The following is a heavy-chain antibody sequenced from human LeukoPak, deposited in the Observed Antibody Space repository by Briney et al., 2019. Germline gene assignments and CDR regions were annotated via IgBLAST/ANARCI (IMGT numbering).Heavy chain of an antibody. J-gene: IGHJ6*04. CDR3: ARDGTPIYTSGWVYMDV. Sequence: GGYMRFSCEASAFSSSTYEMNWVRQGPGMGLKWISYISASGTLTHYADSVEGRFTISRDNAKNSLYLQMNSLRGEDTAVYYCARDGTPIYTSGWVYMDVWGKGTTVTISS. CDR1: AFSSSTYE. V-gene: IGHV3-48*03. CDR2: ISASGTLT. D-gene: IGHD6-25*01.